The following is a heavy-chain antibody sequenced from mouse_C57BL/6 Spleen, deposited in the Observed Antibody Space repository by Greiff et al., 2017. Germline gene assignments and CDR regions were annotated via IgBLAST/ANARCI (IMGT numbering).Heavy chain of an antibody. J-gene: IGHJ2*01. D-gene: IGHD2-4*01. CDR3: ARWEGYDYVGFDY. CDR2: IHPNSGST. CDR1: GYTFTSYW. V-gene: IGHV1-64*01. Sequence: QVQLQQPGAELVKPGASVKLSCKASGYTFTSYWMHWVKQRPGQGLEWIGIIHPNSGSTNYNEKFKSKATLTVDKSSSTAYMQLSSLTSEDSAVYYCARWEGYDYVGFDYWGQGTTLTVSS.